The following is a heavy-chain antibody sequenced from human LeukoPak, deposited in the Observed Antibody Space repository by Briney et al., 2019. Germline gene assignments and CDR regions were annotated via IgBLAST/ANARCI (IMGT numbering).Heavy chain of an antibody. CDR3: ARVGRQLWFGDAFDI. J-gene: IGHJ3*02. Sequence: GGSLRLSCAASGFTFSSYSMNWVRQAPGKGLEWVAVISYDGSNKYYADSVKGRFTISRDNSKNTLYLQMNSLRAEDTAVYYCARVGRQLWFGDAFDISGQGTMVTVSS. CDR1: GFTFSSYS. CDR2: ISYDGSNK. D-gene: IGHD5-18*01. V-gene: IGHV3-30*03.